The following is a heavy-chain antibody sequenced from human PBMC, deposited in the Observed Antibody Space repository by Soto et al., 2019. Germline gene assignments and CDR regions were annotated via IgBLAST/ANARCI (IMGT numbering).Heavy chain of an antibody. V-gene: IGHV3-11*01. Sequence: QVQLVESGGDVVKRGGSLRLSCAASGYTFSDYYMSWIRQAPGKGLEWISYIDTSSTKIYYADSVKGRFTISRDNAKNSLYLEMNSLRDEDTAVYYCASHYDMWSGYLAPVDYWGQGTLVTVSS. D-gene: IGHD3-3*01. CDR3: ASHYDMWSGYLAPVDY. CDR2: IDTSSTKI. CDR1: GYTFSDYY. J-gene: IGHJ4*02.